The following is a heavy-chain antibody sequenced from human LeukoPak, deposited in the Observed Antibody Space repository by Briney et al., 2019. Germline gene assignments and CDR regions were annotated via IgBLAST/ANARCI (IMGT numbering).Heavy chain of an antibody. J-gene: IGHJ4*02. D-gene: IGHD3-3*01. V-gene: IGHV1-46*01. CDR2: INPSGGST. Sequence: GASVKVSCKASGYTSTSYYIFWVRQAPGQGLEWMGMINPSGGSTNYAQKLLGRVTMTDDMSTSTVYMELSDLRSEDTAMYYCARSYYHFLPGDFWGQGTPVTVSS. CDR1: GYTSTSYY. CDR3: ARSYYHFLPGDF.